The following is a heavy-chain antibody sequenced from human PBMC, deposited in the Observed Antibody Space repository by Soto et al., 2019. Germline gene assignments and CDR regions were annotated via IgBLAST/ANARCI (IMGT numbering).Heavy chain of an antibody. Sequence: TETLSLSCTVSGGSISSSSYYWGWIRQPPGKGLEWIGGIYYSGSTYYNPSLESRVTISVDTSKNQFSLKLGSGTAADTAVYYCARLGDSSVYYYEYYYYVLDVWGQGTTVIVSS. D-gene: IGHD3-22*01. CDR2: IYYSGST. J-gene: IGHJ6*02. CDR3: ARLGDSSVYYYEYYYYVLDV. V-gene: IGHV4-39*07. CDR1: GGSISSSSYY.